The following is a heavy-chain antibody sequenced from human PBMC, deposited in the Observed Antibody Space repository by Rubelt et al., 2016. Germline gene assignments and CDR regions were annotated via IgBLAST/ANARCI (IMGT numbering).Heavy chain of an antibody. V-gene: IGHV1-24*01. CDR3: ATGIVVVPAHVPSRDY. D-gene: IGHD2-2*01. CDR1: GYTLTELS. CDR2: FDPEDGET. J-gene: IGHJ4*02. Sequence: QVQLVQSGAEVKKPGASVKVSCKVSGYTLTELSMHWVRQAPGKGLEWMGGFDPEDGETIYAQKFQGRATMTEDTATDTAYMERSSLRSEDTAVYYCATGIVVVPAHVPSRDYWGQGTLVTVSS.